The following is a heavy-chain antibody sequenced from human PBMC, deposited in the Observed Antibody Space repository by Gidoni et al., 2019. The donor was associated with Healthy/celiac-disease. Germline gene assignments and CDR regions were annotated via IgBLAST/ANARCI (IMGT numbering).Heavy chain of an antibody. V-gene: IGHV1-69*01. Sequence: QVQLVQSGAEVKKPGSSVKVSCKASGDTFSSYAISWVRQVPGPGLEWMGGIIPIFGTANYAQKLQGRVTITADASTSIAYLELSSLRSEDTAVYYCARGPQPYYYYIDVWGKVTTVLVSS. CDR1: GDTFSSYA. CDR2: IIPIFGTA. CDR3: ARGPQPYYYYIDV. J-gene: IGHJ6*03.